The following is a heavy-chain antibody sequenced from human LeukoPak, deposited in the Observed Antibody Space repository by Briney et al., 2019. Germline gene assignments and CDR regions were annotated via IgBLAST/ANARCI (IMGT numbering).Heavy chain of an antibody. V-gene: IGHV3-43*02. CDR1: GFTFDDYA. Sequence: GGSLRLSCVASGFTFDDYAMHWVRQAPGKGREWVSLISGDGGSTYYADSVKGRFTISRDNSKNSLYLQMSSLRTEDTALYYCAKVWEQWLPYLLDHWGQGTLVTVYS. J-gene: IGHJ4*02. D-gene: IGHD6-19*01. CDR3: AKVWEQWLPYLLDH. CDR2: ISGDGGST.